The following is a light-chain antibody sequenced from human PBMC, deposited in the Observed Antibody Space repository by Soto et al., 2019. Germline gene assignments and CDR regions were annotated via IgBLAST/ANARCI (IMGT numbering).Light chain of an antibody. CDR3: QSYDSSLSGPYVV. V-gene: IGLV1-40*01. Sequence: QSVLTQPPSVSGAPGQRVTISCTGISSNSGAGYDVHWYQQLPGTAPKLLIYGNSNRPSGVPDRFSGSKSGTSASLAITGLQAEDEADYYCQSYDSSLSGPYVVFGGGTKLTVL. CDR2: GNS. CDR1: SSNSGAGYD. J-gene: IGLJ2*01.